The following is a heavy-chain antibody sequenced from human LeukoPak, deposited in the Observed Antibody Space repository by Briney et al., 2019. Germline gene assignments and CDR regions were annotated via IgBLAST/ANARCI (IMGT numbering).Heavy chain of an antibody. CDR1: GFTFSSYA. CDR2: ISGSGGST. D-gene: IGHD3-16*01. CDR3: AKLIGPCYYGMDV. V-gene: IGHV3-23*01. J-gene: IGHJ6*02. Sequence: AGGSLRLPCAASGFTFSSYAMSGVRQAPGKGLEWVSAISGSGGSTYYADSVKGRFTISRDNSKNTLYLQMNSLRAEDAAVYYCAKLIGPCYYGMDVWGQGTTVTVSS.